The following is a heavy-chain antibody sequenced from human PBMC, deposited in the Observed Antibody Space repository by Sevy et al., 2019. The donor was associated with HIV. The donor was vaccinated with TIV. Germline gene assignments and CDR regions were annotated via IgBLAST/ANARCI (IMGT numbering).Heavy chain of an antibody. D-gene: IGHD3-22*01. CDR3: ATSRSGYFDSSGYYIY. V-gene: IGHV5-51*01. CDR1: GYSFTSHW. CDR2: IFPDESDT. J-gene: IGHJ4*02. Sequence: GESLKISCQGSGYSFTSHWIGWVRHMPGKGLEWMGIIFPDESDTRYSPSFQGQVTFSADKSINTAYLQWSSLKASDTAMYYCATSRSGYFDSSGYYIYWGQGTLVTVSS.